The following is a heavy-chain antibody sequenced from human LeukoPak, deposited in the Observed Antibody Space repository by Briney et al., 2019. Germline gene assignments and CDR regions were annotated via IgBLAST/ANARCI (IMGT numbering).Heavy chain of an antibody. J-gene: IGHJ4*02. V-gene: IGHV3-23*01. CDR3: AKDRPNYYGSNGHYYKLNGDC. Sequence: GGSLRLSCAASGFTFSSYAMSWVRQAPGKGLEWVSSITSSGAATYYADSVKGRFTISRDNSDNTLYLQMNSLRAEDTAVYYCAKDRPNYYGSNGHYYKLNGDCWGQGTLVAVSS. D-gene: IGHD3-22*01. CDR1: GFTFSSYA. CDR2: ITSSGAAT.